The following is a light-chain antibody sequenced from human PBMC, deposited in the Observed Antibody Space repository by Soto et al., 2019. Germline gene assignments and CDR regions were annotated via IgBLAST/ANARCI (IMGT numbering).Light chain of an antibody. J-gene: IGKJ1*01. V-gene: IGKV1-5*01. CDR3: QQYHSHWT. CDR1: QNIRSR. CDR2: DAS. Sequence: DFQMTQSPSTLSASVRDRFTIXXRASQNIRSRLAWFQQKPGKAPKXLIYDASSLESGVPQRFSGSGSGTEFTLTISSLQTDDFSTYYCQQYHSHWTFGQGTKVDIK.